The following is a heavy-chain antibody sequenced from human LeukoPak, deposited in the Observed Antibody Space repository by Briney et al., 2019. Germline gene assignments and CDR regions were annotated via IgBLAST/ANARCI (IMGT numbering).Heavy chain of an antibody. J-gene: IGHJ5*02. CDR3: ARGGILTGYHAPNWFDP. Sequence: PSETLSLTCIVSGGSISSYYWSWIRQPPGKGLEWIGYIYYSGSTNYNPSLKSRVTISVDTSKNQFSLKLSSVTAADTAVYYCARGGILTGYHAPNWFDPWGQGTLVTVSS. D-gene: IGHD3-9*01. CDR2: IYYSGST. CDR1: GGSISSYY. V-gene: IGHV4-59*08.